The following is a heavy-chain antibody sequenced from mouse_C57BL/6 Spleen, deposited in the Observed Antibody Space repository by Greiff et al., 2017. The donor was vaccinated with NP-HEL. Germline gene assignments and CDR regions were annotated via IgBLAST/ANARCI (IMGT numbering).Heavy chain of an antibody. J-gene: IGHJ3*01. CDR2: IDPETGGT. CDR1: GYTFTDYE. V-gene: IGHV1-15*01. Sequence: VQLQQSGAELVRPGASVTLSCKASGYTFTDYEMHWVKQTPVHGLEWIGAIDPETGGTAYNQKFKGKAILTADKSSSTAYMELRSLTSEDTAVYYCTRSPSWDDWGQGTLVTVAA. D-gene: IGHD4-1*01. CDR3: TRSPSWDD.